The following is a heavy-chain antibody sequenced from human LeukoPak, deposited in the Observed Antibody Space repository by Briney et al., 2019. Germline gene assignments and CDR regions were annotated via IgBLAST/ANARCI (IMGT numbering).Heavy chain of an antibody. J-gene: IGHJ4*02. CDR1: GGSFSGYY. Sequence: SETLSLTCAVYGGSFSGYYWSWIRQPPGKGLEWIGEINHSGSTNYNPSLKSRVTISVDTSKNQFSLKLSSVTAADTAVYYCARGGYYGSGSYWSYWGQGTLVTVSS. CDR3: ARGGYYGSGSYWSY. D-gene: IGHD3-10*01. V-gene: IGHV4-34*01. CDR2: INHSGST.